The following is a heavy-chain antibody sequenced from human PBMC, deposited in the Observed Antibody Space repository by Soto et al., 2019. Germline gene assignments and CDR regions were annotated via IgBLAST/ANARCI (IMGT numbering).Heavy chain of an antibody. Sequence: ASVKVSCKASGYTFTSYGISWVRQAPGQGLEWMGWISAYNGNTNYAQKLQGRVTMTTDTSTSTAYMELRSLRSDDTAVYYCARDTNEKYYDFWSGYYTSPYYYYGMDVWGQGTTVTVSS. D-gene: IGHD3-3*01. CDR3: ARDTNEKYYDFWSGYYTSPYYYYGMDV. J-gene: IGHJ6*02. CDR1: GYTFTSYG. CDR2: ISAYNGNT. V-gene: IGHV1-18*01.